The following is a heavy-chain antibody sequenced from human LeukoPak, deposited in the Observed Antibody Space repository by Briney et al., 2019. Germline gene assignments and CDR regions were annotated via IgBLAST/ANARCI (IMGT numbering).Heavy chain of an antibody. D-gene: IGHD5-24*01. Sequence: GGSLRLSCGASGFTFSNYAIHWVRQAPGKGLEYVSAISSNGGSTYYANSVKGRFTISRDNSKNTVFLQRGSRRGEDMAVYYCAGTRRCVNSRYFDDWGQGTLVTVSS. CDR1: GFTFSNYA. J-gene: IGHJ4*02. CDR3: AGTRRCVNSRYFDD. V-gene: IGHV3-64*01. CDR2: ISSNGGST.